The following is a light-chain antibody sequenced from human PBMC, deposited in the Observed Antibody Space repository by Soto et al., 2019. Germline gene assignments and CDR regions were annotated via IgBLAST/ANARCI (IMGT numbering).Light chain of an antibody. CDR3: SSYTSSSTYVV. V-gene: IGLV2-14*03. J-gene: IGLJ2*01. CDR2: DVS. CDR1: SSDVGGYNY. Sequence: QSALTQPASVSGSPGQSITISCTGTSSDVGGYNYVSWYQQHPGKAPNLMSYDVSNRTSGVSNRFSGSKSGNTASLTISGLQAEDEADYYCSSYTSSSTYVVFGGGTKLTVL.